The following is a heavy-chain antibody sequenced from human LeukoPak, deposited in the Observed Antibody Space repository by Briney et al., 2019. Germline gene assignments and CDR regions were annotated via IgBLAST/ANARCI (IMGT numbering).Heavy chain of an antibody. Sequence: GGSLRLSCAASGFSFSSYWMYWVRQGPGKGLVWVSRINTDGGTTHYADSVKGRFTISRDNAKNTPYMQMSSLRAEDTAVYYCARDVGSSSVMNLWGEGTTVTVSS. CDR3: ARDVGSSSVMNL. D-gene: IGHD6-6*01. V-gene: IGHV3-74*01. CDR1: GFSFSSYW. J-gene: IGHJ6*03. CDR2: INTDGGTT.